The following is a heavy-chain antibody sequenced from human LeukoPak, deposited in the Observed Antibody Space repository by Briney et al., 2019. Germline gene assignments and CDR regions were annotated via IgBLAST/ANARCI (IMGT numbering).Heavy chain of an antibody. D-gene: IGHD3-22*01. CDR2: IIPVFGTA. CDR1: GGTFSSYA. J-gene: IGHJ6*03. V-gene: IGHV1-69*05. CDR3: ARAPFSGYDHYYMDV. Sequence: SVKVSCKASGGTFSSYAISWVRQAPGQGLEWMGRIIPVFGTANYAQKFQGRVTITTDESTSTAYMELSSLRSEDTAVYYCARAPFSGYDHYYMDVWGKGTTVTVSS.